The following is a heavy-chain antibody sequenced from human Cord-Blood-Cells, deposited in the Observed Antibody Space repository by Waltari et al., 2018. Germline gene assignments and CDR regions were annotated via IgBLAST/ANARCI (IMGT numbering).Heavy chain of an antibody. Sequence: QVQLHQSGPGRVRPSQPTSLTLALSGDSVSTQVAACTCFTQSPPRGLEWLGRTYYRSKWYNDYAVSVKSRITINPDTSKNQFSLQLNSVTPEDTAVYYCARGHGSGSYYYYYYMDVWGKGTTVTVSS. J-gene: IGHJ6*03. D-gene: IGHD3-10*01. CDR1: GDSVSTQVAA. V-gene: IGHV6-1*01. CDR2: TYYRSKWYN. CDR3: ARGHGSGSYYYYYYMDV.